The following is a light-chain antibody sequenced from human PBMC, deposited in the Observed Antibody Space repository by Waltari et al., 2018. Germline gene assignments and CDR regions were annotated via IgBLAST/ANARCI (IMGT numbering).Light chain of an antibody. CDR1: SSDVGDYHY. J-gene: IGLJ2*01. Sequence: QSALTQPPSASGSPGQSVTISCTGTSSDVGDYHYVSWYQQHPGKAPKLMIFEVSKRPPGVPDRFSGSKSGNTASLTVSGLQAEDEADYYCSSYAGSNNVVFGGGTKLTVL. CDR2: EVS. V-gene: IGLV2-8*01. CDR3: SSYAGSNNVV.